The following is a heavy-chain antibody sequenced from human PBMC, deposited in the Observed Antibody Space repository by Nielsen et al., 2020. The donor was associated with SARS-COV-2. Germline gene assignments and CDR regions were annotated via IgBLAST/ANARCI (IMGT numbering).Heavy chain of an antibody. Sequence: SETLSLTCTVSGGSMSRFYWSWIRQSPGKGLEWIGYINDSGSTKYSPSLKGRVTISLDTSKNQFSLILSSVTAADTAVYYCARDYYGDYLDAFDIWGQGTMVTVSS. D-gene: IGHD4-17*01. V-gene: IGHV4-59*01. J-gene: IGHJ3*02. CDR2: INDSGST. CDR3: ARDYYGDYLDAFDI. CDR1: GGSMSRFY.